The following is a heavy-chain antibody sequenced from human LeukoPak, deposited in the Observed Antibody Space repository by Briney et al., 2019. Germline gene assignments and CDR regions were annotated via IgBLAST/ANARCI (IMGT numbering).Heavy chain of an antibody. CDR2: ISYDGSNK. Sequence: GRSLTLSCAVSGFTFSIYGMHWVSQAPGKGLEWVAFISYDGSNKYYADSVKGRLTISRDNSKNSLYLQMNSLRAEDTAVYYFAKDLDLKHDYGDYPYYYYGMYVWGQGTTVTVSS. CDR1: GFTFSIYG. J-gene: IGHJ6*02. D-gene: IGHD4-17*01. CDR3: AKDLDLKHDYGDYPYYYYGMYV. V-gene: IGHV3-30*18.